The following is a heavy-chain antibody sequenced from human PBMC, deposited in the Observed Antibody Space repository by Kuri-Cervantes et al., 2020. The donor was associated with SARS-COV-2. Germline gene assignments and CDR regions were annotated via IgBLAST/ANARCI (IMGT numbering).Heavy chain of an antibody. J-gene: IGHJ3*02. V-gene: IGHV1-46*01. D-gene: IGHD6-13*01. CDR2: INPSGGST. CDR1: GYTFTSYY. Sequence: ASVKVSCKASGYTFTSYYMHWVRQAPGQRLEWMGIINPSGGSTSYAQKFQGRVTMTRDTSTSTVYMELSSLRSEDTAVYYCARTRIAAAGTDAFDIWGQGTRGTVSS. CDR3: ARTRIAAAGTDAFDI.